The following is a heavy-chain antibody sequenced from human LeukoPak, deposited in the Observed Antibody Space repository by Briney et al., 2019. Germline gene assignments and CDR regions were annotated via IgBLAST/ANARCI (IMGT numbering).Heavy chain of an antibody. CDR1: GGTLSSYA. Sequence: SVKVSCKASGGTLSSYAISWVRQAPGQGLEWMGGIIPIFGTANYAQKFQGRVTITTDESTSTAYMELSSLRSEDTAVYYCARDPGDYYGSGSYAFDIWGQGTMVTVSS. V-gene: IGHV1-69*05. D-gene: IGHD3-10*01. J-gene: IGHJ3*02. CDR2: IIPIFGTA. CDR3: ARDPGDYYGSGSYAFDI.